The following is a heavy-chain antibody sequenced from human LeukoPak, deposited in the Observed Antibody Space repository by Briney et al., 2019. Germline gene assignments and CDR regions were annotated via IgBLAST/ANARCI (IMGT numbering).Heavy chain of an antibody. CDR2: IKPNSGGT. J-gene: IGHJ6*02. V-gene: IGHV1-2*02. CDR3: AREGLYSSSWIFASYYGMDV. D-gene: IGHD6-13*01. CDR1: GYTFTGYY. Sequence: GASVTVSCMASGYTFTGYYMHWVRQAPGQGLGWMGWIKPNSGGTNYAQKSQSRVTMTRDTSISTAYMKLRRLRSDQTAVYYCAREGLYSSSWIFASYYGMDVWGQGTTVTVSS.